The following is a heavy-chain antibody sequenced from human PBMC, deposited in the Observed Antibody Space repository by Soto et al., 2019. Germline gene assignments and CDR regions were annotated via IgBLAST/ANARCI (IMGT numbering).Heavy chain of an antibody. D-gene: IGHD5-18*01. Sequence: QVQLVESGGGVVQPGRSLRLSCAASGFTFNSYAMHWVRQAPGKGLEWVAVISYDASTKYYADSVKGRFTISRDNSKNTLYRHMNSLRAEDTAVYYCATNSYGYVSTYYFDYWGQGTLVTVSS. CDR1: GFTFNSYA. CDR3: ATNSYGYVSTYYFDY. V-gene: IGHV3-30*03. J-gene: IGHJ4*02. CDR2: ISYDASTK.